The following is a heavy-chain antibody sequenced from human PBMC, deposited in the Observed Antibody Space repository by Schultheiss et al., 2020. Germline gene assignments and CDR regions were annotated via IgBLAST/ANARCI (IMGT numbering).Heavy chain of an antibody. CDR3: ARFIAVAGSPSDAFDI. CDR1: GFTFRSYG. J-gene: IGHJ3*02. V-gene: IGHV3-33*01. D-gene: IGHD6-19*01. CDR2: IWYDRSNK. Sequence: GGSLRLSCAASGFTFRSYGMHWVRQAPGKGLEWVAVIWYDRSNKYYADSVKGRFTISRDNAKNSLYLQMNSLRAEDTAVYYCARFIAVAGSPSDAFDIWGQGTMVT.